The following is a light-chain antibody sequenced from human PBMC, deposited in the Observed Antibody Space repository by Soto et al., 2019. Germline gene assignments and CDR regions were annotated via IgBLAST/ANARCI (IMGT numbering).Light chain of an antibody. CDR3: AAWDDSLSAFV. V-gene: IGLV1-47*02. CDR2: VDN. CDR1: NSHIGNND. Sequence: QSVLTQPPSASGAPGQRGTLSCSGSNSHIGNNDVYWYRHLPGTAPRLLIYVDNQRTSEVPDRFSGSKSGTSASLAISGLRSDDEADYYCAAWDDSLSAFVFASGTKVTVL. J-gene: IGLJ1*01.